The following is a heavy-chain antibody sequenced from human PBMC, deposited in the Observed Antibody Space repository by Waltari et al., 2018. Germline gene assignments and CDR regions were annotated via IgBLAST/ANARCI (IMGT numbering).Heavy chain of an antibody. CDR2: IYPGDSDT. Sequence: EVQLVQSGAEVKKPGESLKISCKGSGYSFTSYWIGWVRQMPGKGLEWMGIIYPGDSDTRYSPSFQGQVTISADKSISTAYLQWSSLKASDTAMYYCARTYYYDSSGYYYYYFDYWGQGTLVTVSS. V-gene: IGHV5-51*03. CDR3: ARTYYYDSSGYYYYYFDY. J-gene: IGHJ4*02. CDR1: GYSFTSYW. D-gene: IGHD3-22*01.